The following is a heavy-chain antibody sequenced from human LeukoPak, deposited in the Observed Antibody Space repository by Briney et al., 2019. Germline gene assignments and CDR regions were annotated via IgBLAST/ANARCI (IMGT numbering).Heavy chain of an antibody. CDR1: GFTFSSYE. CDR3: VRGGIQVSGIDAFDI. D-gene: IGHD5/OR15-5a*01. CDR2: ISSSGSTI. J-gene: IGHJ3*02. V-gene: IGHV3-48*03. Sequence: PGGSLRLSCAASGFTFSSYEMNWVRQAPGKGLEWVSCISSSGSTIYYADSVKGRFTISRENAKNSLYLQMNSLRDGDTAVYYCVRGGIQVSGIDAFDIWGQGTMVTVSS.